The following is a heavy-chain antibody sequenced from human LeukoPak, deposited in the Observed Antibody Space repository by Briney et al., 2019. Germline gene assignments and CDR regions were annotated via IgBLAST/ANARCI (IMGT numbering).Heavy chain of an antibody. CDR3: ARDDPHLDSTVIYNWFDP. Sequence: ASVKVSCKASGYTFTGYYMHWVRQAPGQGLEWMGWINPNSGGTNYARKFQGRVTMTRDTSISTAYMGLSRLRSDDTAVYYCARDDPHLDSTVIYNWFDPWGQGTLVTVSS. J-gene: IGHJ5*02. CDR1: GYTFTGYY. V-gene: IGHV1-2*02. D-gene: IGHD4-17*01. CDR2: INPNSGGT.